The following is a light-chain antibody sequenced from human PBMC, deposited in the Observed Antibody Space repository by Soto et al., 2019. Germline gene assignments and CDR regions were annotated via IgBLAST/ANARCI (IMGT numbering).Light chain of an antibody. CDR2: DVS. CDR3: CSYAGSYTVV. Sequence: QSALTQPRSVSASPGQSVTSSCTGTSSDVGGYNYVSWYQQHPGKAPKLMIYDVSKRPSGVPDRFSGSKSGNTASLTISGLQAEDEADYYCCSYAGSYTVVFGGGTNVTVL. J-gene: IGLJ2*01. V-gene: IGLV2-11*01. CDR1: SSDVGGYNY.